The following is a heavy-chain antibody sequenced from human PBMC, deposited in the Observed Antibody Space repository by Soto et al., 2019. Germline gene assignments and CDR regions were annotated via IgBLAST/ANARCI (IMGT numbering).Heavy chain of an antibody. CDR3: AHRLTRSPPGF. CDR2: IYWDDSK. J-gene: IGHJ4*02. CDR1: GFSLSASGVG. V-gene: IGHV2-5*02. Sequence: QITLKESGPTVVKPTQTLTLTCTFSGFSLSASGVGVAWIRQPPGKALEWLALIYWDDSKYYSPSLKSRLSINKDTSANQVVLTLTNVDPVDTATYYCAHRLTRSPPGFWGQGTLVTVSS. D-gene: IGHD3-10*01.